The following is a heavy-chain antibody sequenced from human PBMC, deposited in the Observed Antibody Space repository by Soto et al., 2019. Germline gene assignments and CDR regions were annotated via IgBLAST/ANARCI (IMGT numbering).Heavy chain of an antibody. CDR2: ISSSSSYT. V-gene: IGHV3-11*06. Sequence: QVQLVESGGGLVKPGGSLRLSCAASGFTLSDYYMTWIRQAPGKGLEWVSYISSSSSYTNYADSVKGRFTISRDSARNSLYLQLNSLRAEDTAVYYCARAAPRGDYCGSGSPVGQIDYWGQGTLVTVSS. D-gene: IGHD3-10*01. CDR3: ARAAPRGDYCGSGSPVGQIDY. J-gene: IGHJ4*02. CDR1: GFTLSDYY.